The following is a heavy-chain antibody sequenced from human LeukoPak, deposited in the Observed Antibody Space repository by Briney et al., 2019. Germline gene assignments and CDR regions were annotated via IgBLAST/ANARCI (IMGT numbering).Heavy chain of an antibody. CDR2: ISGSGGST. D-gene: IGHD3-3*01. Sequence: GGSLRLSCVASGYTFDNYAMTWIRQAPGKGLEWVSAISGSGGSTYYADSVKGRFTISRDNSKNTLYLQMNSLRAEDTAVYYCILEWLSSRDYWGQGTLVTVSS. CDR3: ILEWLSSRDY. J-gene: IGHJ4*02. V-gene: IGHV3-23*01. CDR1: GYTFDNYA.